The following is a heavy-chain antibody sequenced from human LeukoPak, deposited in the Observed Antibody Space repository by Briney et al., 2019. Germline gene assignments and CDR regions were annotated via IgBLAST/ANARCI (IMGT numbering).Heavy chain of an antibody. V-gene: IGHV4-4*07. Sequence: PSETLSLTCTVSGGSISSYYWSWIRQPAGKGLEWIGRIYTGGSTNYNPSLKSRVTMSVDTSKNQFSLKLSSVTAADTAVYYCAGYHTKYDSGSYPAHYYEYGLDVWGQGTTVSVSS. J-gene: IGHJ6*02. CDR1: GGSISSYY. CDR2: IYTGGST. CDR3: AGYHTKYDSGSYPAHYYEYGLDV. D-gene: IGHD3-10*01.